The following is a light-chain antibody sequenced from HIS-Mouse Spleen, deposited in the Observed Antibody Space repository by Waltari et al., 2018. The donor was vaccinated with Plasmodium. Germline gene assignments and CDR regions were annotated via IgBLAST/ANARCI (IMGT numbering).Light chain of an antibody. CDR1: ISSIGSNT. CDR2: GNN. CDR3: AAWDDSLNGVV. Sequence: QSVLTQPPSASGTPGQRVTISCSGSISSIGSNTVNWYQQLPGTAPKLLRYGNNQRPSGVPDRFSASKSGTSASLAISGRQSEDEADYYCAAWDDSLNGVVFAGGTKLTVL. J-gene: IGLJ2*01. V-gene: IGLV1-44*01.